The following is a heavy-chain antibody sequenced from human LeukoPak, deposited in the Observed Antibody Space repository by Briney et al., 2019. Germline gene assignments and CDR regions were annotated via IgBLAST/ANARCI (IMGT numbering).Heavy chain of an antibody. CDR2: INHSGST. D-gene: IGHD5-12*01. CDR3: ARARAPRGYSGYQRYYFDY. J-gene: IGHJ4*02. Sequence: SETLSLTCTVSGGSISSSNSYWGWIRQPPGKGLEWIGEINHSGSTNYNPSLKSRVTISVDTSKNQFSLKLSSVTAADTAVYYCARARAPRGYSGYQRYYFDYWGQGTLVTVSS. V-gene: IGHV4-39*07. CDR1: GGSISSSNSY.